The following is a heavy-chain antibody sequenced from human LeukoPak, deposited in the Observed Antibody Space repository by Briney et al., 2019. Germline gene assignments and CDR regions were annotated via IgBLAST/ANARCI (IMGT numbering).Heavy chain of an antibody. J-gene: IGHJ3*02. D-gene: IGHD4-17*01. CDR3: ARPKGYGDFDAFDI. CDR2: ISYDGSNK. CDR1: GFTFSSYA. V-gene: IGHV3-30*04. Sequence: GRSLRLSCAASGFTFSSYAMHWVRQAPGKGLEWVAVISYDGSNKYYADSVKGRFTISRDNSKNTLYLQMNSLRAEDTAVYHCARPKGYGDFDAFDIWGQGTMVTVSS.